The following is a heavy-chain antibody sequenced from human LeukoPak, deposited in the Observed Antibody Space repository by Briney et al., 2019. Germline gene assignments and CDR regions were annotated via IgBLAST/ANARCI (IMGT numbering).Heavy chain of an antibody. CDR2: IYYSGST. J-gene: IGHJ4*02. Sequence: PSETLSLTCTVSGGSISSGDYYWSWIRQPPGKGLEWIGYIYYSGSTYYNPSLKSRVTISVDTSKNQFSLKLSSVTAADTAVYYCAGDRHSGYDYPDYDYVWGSYRYFDYWGQGTLVTVSS. V-gene: IGHV4-30-4*08. D-gene: IGHD3-16*02. CDR3: AGDRHSGYDYPDYDYVWGSYRYFDY. CDR1: GGSISSGDYY.